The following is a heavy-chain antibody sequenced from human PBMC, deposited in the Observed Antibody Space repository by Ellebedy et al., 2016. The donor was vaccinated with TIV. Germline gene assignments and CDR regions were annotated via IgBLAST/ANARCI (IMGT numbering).Heavy chain of an antibody. CDR3: ASRPGIAVAGPGDY. V-gene: IGHV3-23*01. CDR1: AFTFSSNA. D-gene: IGHD6-19*01. J-gene: IGHJ4*02. CDR2: ISGSGGST. Sequence: GESLKISXAASAFTFSSNAMNCVRQAPGKGLEWVSGISGSGGSTYYADSVKGRFTISRDNSKNTLYLQMNSLRAEDTAVYYCASRPGIAVAGPGDYWGQGTLVTVS.